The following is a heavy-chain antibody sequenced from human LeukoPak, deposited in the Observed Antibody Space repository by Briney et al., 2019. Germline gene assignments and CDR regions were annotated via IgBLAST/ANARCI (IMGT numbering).Heavy chain of an antibody. J-gene: IGHJ4*02. CDR3: ARHHYGLPCDY. V-gene: IGHV4-31*03. CDR1: GGSISSGGYY. D-gene: IGHD3-10*01. Sequence: SETLSLTCTVSGGSISSGGYYWSWIRQHPGKGLEWIGYIYYSGSTYYNPSLKSRVTISVDTSKNQFSLKLSSVTAADTAVYYCARHHYGLPCDYWGQGTLVTVSS. CDR2: IYYSGST.